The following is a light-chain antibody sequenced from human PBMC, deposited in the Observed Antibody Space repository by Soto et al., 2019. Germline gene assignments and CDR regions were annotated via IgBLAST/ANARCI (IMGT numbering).Light chain of an antibody. CDR2: GAS. Sequence: EIVMTQYPATLSVSPGERATLSCRASQSVSSNLAWYQQKPGQAPRLLIYGASTRATGIPARFSGSGSGTDFTLTINRLEPEDFALYYCQQYGSSPPTFCQGTKVDIK. CDR1: QSVSSN. V-gene: IGKV3-15*01. CDR3: QQYGSSPPT. J-gene: IGKJ1*01.